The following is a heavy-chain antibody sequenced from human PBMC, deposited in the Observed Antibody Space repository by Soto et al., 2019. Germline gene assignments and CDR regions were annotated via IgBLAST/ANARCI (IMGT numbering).Heavy chain of an antibody. V-gene: IGHV4-34*01. CDR2: INHSGST. CDR1: GGSFSDYY. D-gene: IGHD3-10*01. Sequence: SETLSLTCAVYGGSFSDYYWSWIRQPPGKGLEWIGEINHSGSTNYNPSLKSRVTISVVTSKNQFCLYLSSVTAADTAVYYCAREGRYDASGRFWWLDTWGQGTLVTVSS. J-gene: IGHJ5*02. CDR3: AREGRYDASGRFWWLDT.